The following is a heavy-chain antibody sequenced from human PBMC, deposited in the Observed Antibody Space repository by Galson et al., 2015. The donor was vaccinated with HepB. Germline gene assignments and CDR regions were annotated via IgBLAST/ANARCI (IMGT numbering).Heavy chain of an antibody. Sequence: SLRLSCAASGFTFSSYAMHWVRQAPGKGLEWVAVISYDGSNKYYADSVKGRFTISRDNSENTLYLQMNSLRAEDTAVYYCARAGGYSGYDYLGYWGQGTLVTVSS. CDR3: ARAGGYSGYDYLGY. J-gene: IGHJ4*02. CDR2: ISYDGSNK. V-gene: IGHV3-30-3*01. CDR1: GFTFSSYA. D-gene: IGHD5-12*01.